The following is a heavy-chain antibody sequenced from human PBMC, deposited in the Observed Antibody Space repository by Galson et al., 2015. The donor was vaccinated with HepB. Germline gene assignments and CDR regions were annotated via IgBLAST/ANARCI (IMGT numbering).Heavy chain of an antibody. CDR3: ARRVVVTDHDALDM. CDR1: GGSISSSDYF. D-gene: IGHD2-21*02. CDR2: ISYSGRT. J-gene: IGHJ3*02. Sequence: ETLSLTCTVSGGSISSSDYFWGWIRQPPGKGLEWIGSISYSGRTYYNPSLKSRVTISVDTSKNHFSLKVTSVTAADTAVYYCARRVVVTDHDALDMWGLGTMVTVSS. V-gene: IGHV4-39*02.